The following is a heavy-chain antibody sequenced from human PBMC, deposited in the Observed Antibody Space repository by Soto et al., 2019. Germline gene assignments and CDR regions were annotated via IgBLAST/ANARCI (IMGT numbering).Heavy chain of an antibody. V-gene: IGHV3-30*03. CDR2: ISYDGSNK. CDR1: GFTFSSYG. CDR3: LMRAAAGHGLPGNWFDP. D-gene: IGHD6-13*01. J-gene: IGHJ5*02. Sequence: QVQLVESGGGVVQPGRSLRLSCAASGFTFSSYGMHWVRQAPGKGLEWVAVISYDGSNKYYADSVKGRFTISRDNSKNTLYLQMNSLRAEDTAVYYCLMRAAAGHGLPGNWFDPWGQGTLVTVSS.